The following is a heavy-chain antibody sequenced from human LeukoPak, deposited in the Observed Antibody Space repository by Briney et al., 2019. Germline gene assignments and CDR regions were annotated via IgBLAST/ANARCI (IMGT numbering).Heavy chain of an antibody. CDR3: VRDDATDDNGFDI. D-gene: IGHD3-9*01. Sequence: GGSLRLSCAASGFTFSSFGMHWVRQAPGKGLEWVALIIDESRQFYTPSVKGRFTISIDNSKNTLYLEMNSLRVEDTAVYYCVRDDATDDNGFDIWGQGTMVTVSS. CDR1: GFTFSSFG. J-gene: IGHJ3*02. CDR2: IIDESRQ. V-gene: IGHV3-30*12.